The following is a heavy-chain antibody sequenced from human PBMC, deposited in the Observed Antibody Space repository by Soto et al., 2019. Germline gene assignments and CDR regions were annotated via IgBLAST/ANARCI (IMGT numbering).Heavy chain of an antibody. Sequence: QVQLVESGGGVVQPGRSLRLSCAASGFTYSSYGMHWVRQAPGKGLEWAAGISYDGRNKYYADSVKGRFTISRDNSKNTLYMQVNSLRGEDTAVYYCAKESITSSWIEYWGQGTLVTVSS. CDR3: AKESITSSWIEY. J-gene: IGHJ4*02. D-gene: IGHD6-13*01. V-gene: IGHV3-30*18. CDR2: ISYDGRNK. CDR1: GFTYSSYG.